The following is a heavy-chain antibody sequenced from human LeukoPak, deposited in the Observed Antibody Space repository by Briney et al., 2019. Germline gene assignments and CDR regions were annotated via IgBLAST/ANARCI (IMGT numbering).Heavy chain of an antibody. CDR3: ARNIVGATSWGDFDX. CDR1: GFTFSSYW. D-gene: IGHD1-26*01. CDR2: IKQDGSEK. V-gene: IGHV3-7*01. J-gene: IGHJ4*02. Sequence: GGSLRLSCAASGFTFSSYWMSWVRQAPGKGLEWVANIKQDGSEKYYVDSVKGRFTISRDNAKNSLYLQMNSLRAEDTAVYYCARNIVGATSWGDFDXXGQGTLVTVSX.